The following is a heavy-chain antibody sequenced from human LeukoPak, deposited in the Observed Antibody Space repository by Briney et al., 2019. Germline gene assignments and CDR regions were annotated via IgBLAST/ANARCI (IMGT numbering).Heavy chain of an antibody. CDR1: GGSISTYY. V-gene: IGHV4-59*08. CDR2: IDYSGST. D-gene: IGHD1-26*01. CDR3: ARGRRYSGRHDAFDI. Sequence: SETLSLTCTVSGGSISTYYLTWIRQPPGKGLEWSGNIDYSGSTNYNPSLKSRVTVSVDTSRNHFSLRLSSVTAADTALYFCARGRRYSGRHDAFDIWGQGTMVTVAS. J-gene: IGHJ3*02.